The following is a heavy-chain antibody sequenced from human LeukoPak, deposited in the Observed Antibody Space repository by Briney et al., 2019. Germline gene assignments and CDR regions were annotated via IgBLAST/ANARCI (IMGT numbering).Heavy chain of an antibody. CDR3: ARDHWNLGFDY. CDR1: GGSISSYY. V-gene: IGHV4-59*01. D-gene: IGHD1-7*01. J-gene: IGHJ4*02. Sequence: SETLSLTCTVSGGSISSYYWSWIRQPPGKGLEWIGYIYYSGSTNYNPSLKSRVTISVDTSKNQFSLKLSSVTAADTAVYYCARDHWNLGFDYWGQGTLVTVSS. CDR2: IYYSGST.